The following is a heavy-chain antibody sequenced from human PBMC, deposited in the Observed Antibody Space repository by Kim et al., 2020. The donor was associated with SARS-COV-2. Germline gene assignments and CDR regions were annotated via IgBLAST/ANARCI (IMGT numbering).Heavy chain of an antibody. D-gene: IGHD3-10*01. Sequence: GGSLRLSCGASGFTFNNYAMHWVRQAPGKGLEWVAVISYDGSIKNYADSVKAHFTVSRDWSNNTPYLHMRRLRPEDTALYYGAKSSAFFWFVKGLSTFD. CDR3: AKSSAFFWFVKGLSTFD. CDR1: GFTFNNYA. J-gene: IGHJ3*01. CDR2: ISYDGSIK. V-gene: IGHV3-30*18.